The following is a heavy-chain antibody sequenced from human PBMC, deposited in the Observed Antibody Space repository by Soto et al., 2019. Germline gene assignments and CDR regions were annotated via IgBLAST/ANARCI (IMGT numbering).Heavy chain of an antibody. CDR1: EFAFSTHA. CDR3: SASRDYNWFDP. CDR2: ISFDGTNK. D-gene: IGHD2-21*02. Sequence: GGSLRPSCAASEFAFSTHAMHWVRQAPGEGLEWVAVISFDGTNKYYADSVKGRFTISRDNSRSTLYLQMNSLRIEDTAVYYCSASRDYNWFDPWGQGTLVTVSS. J-gene: IGHJ5*02. V-gene: IGHV3-30-3*01.